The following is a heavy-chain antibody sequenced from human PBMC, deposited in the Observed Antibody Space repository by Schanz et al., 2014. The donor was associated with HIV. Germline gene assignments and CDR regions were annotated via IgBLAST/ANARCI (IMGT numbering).Heavy chain of an antibody. Sequence: QVQLQESGPGLVKPSQTLSLTCTVSGGSISSGGYYWSWIRQHPGKGLEWIGYIYYSGSTYYTPSLKGRVTISVDPSKNQSPWKRSSVTAADTAVFYCARHQRGSYLEALDYWGQGTLVTVSS. CDR2: IYYSGST. J-gene: IGHJ4*02. V-gene: IGHV4-31*03. CDR3: ARHQRGSYLEALDY. D-gene: IGHD3-10*01. CDR1: GGSISSGGYY.